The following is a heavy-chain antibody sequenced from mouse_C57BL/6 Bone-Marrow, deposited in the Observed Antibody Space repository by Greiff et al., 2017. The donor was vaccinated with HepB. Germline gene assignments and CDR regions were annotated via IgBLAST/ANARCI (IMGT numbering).Heavy chain of an antibody. CDR1: GFTFSDYY. D-gene: IGHD1-1*01. J-gene: IGHJ3*01. V-gene: IGHV5-16*01. Sequence: EVHLVESEGGLVQPGSSMKLSCTASGFTFSDYYMAWVRQVPEKGLEWVANINYDGSSTYYLDSLKSRFIISRDNAKNILYLQMSSLKSEDTATYYCAREGLYYGSSFAYWGQGTLVTVSA. CDR3: AREGLYYGSSFAY. CDR2: INYDGSST.